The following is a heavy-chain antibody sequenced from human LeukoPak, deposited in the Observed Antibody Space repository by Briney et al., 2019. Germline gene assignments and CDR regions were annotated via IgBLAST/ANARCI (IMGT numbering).Heavy chain of an antibody. J-gene: IGHJ6*02. CDR3: ATDLTMVRGPRTYYYYYGMDV. Sequence: ASVKVSCKVSGYTLTELSMHWVRQAPGKGLEWMGGFDPEDGETIYAQKFQGRVTMTEDTSTDTAYMELSSLRSEDTAVYYCATDLTMVRGPRTYYYYYGMDVWGQGTTVTVSS. D-gene: IGHD3-10*01. V-gene: IGHV1-24*01. CDR2: FDPEDGET. CDR1: GYTLTELS.